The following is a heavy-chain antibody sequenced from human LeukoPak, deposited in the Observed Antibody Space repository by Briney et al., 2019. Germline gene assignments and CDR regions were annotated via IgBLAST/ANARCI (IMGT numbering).Heavy chain of an antibody. CDR3: ARVAEGLRGSSWYFDY. D-gene: IGHD6-13*01. Sequence: PGGSLRLSCAASGFTFSSYWMSWVRQAPGKGLEWVANIKQDGSEKYYVDSVKGRFTISRDNSKNTLYLQMNSLRAEDTAVYYCARVAEGLRGSSWYFDYWGQGTLVTVSS. V-gene: IGHV3-7*03. CDR2: IKQDGSEK. J-gene: IGHJ4*02. CDR1: GFTFSSYW.